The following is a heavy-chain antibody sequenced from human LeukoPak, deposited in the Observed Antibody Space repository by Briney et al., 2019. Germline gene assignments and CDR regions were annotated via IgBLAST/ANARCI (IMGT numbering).Heavy chain of an antibody. Sequence: GSLRLSCAASGFTFSSYGMHWVRQAPGKGLEWVAVIWYDGSNKYYADSVKGRLTISRDNSKNTLYLQMNSLRAEDTAVYYCARLHYYDSSGYTLDYWGQGTLVTVSS. V-gene: IGHV3-33*01. CDR2: IWYDGSNK. J-gene: IGHJ4*02. CDR1: GFTFSSYG. D-gene: IGHD3-22*01. CDR3: ARLHYYDSSGYTLDY.